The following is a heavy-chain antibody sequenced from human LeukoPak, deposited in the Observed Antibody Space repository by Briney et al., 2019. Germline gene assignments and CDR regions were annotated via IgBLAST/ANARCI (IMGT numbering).Heavy chain of an antibody. Sequence: SETLSLTCTVSGGSISSYYWSWIRQPPGKGLEWIGYIYYSGSTNYNPSLKSRVTISVDTSKNQFSLKLSSVTAADTAVYYCARDFSSSSSVYYYYYMDVWGKGTSVTVSS. CDR2: IYYSGST. CDR1: GGSISSYY. CDR3: ARDFSSSSSVYYYYYMDV. V-gene: IGHV4-59*01. D-gene: IGHD6-6*01. J-gene: IGHJ6*03.